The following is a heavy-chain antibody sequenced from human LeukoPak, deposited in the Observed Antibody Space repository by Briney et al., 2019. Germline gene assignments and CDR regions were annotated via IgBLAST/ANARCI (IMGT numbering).Heavy chain of an antibody. V-gene: IGHV4-59*08. Sequence: SETLSLTCTVSGGSISSYYWSWIRQPPGKGLEWIGYISYSGCPNYNPSLKSRVTISADTSKNQFSLNLSSVTAADTAVYYCARVGHIVAAGTYDWWGQGTLVTVSS. CDR1: GGSISSYY. CDR3: ARVGHIVAAGTYDW. J-gene: IGHJ4*02. D-gene: IGHD6-13*01. CDR2: ISYSGCP.